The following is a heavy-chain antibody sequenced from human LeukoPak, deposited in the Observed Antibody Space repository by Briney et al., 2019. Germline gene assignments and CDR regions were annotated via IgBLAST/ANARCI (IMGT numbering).Heavy chain of an antibody. CDR3: AREADELLWFGEPWFDP. CDR2: INHSGST. J-gene: IGHJ5*02. CDR1: GGSFSGYY. V-gene: IGHV4-34*01. Sequence: AETLSLTCAVYGGSFSGYYWSWIRQPPGKGLEWIGEINHSGSTNCNPSLKSRVTMSVDTSKNQFSLKLSSVTAADTAVYYCAREADELLWFGEPWFDPWGQGTLVTVSS. D-gene: IGHD3-10*01.